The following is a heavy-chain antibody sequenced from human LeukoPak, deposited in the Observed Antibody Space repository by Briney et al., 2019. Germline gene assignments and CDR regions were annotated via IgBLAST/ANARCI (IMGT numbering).Heavy chain of an antibody. D-gene: IGHD3-22*01. CDR1: GGTFSGYA. CDR3: ARDPDYYDSSGYLGSPEPPTY. Sequence: SVKVSCKASGGTFSGYAISWVRQAPGQGLEWMGGIIPIFGTANYAQKLQGRVTMTTDTSTSTAYMELRSLRSDDTAVYYCARDPDYYDSSGYLGSPEPPTYWGQGTLVTVSS. J-gene: IGHJ4*02. V-gene: IGHV1-69*05. CDR2: IIPIFGTA.